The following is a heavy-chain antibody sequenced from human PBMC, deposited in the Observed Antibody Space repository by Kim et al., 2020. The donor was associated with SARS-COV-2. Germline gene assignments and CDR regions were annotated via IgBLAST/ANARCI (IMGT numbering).Heavy chain of an antibody. CDR1: GYTFTGYY. J-gene: IGHJ4*02. CDR2: INPNSGGT. D-gene: IGHD3-10*01. CDR3: ARDYEGRRGADY. V-gene: IGHV1-2*06. Sequence: ASVKVSCKASGYTFTGYYMYWVRQAPGQGLEWMGRINPNSGGTNYAQKFQGRVTMTRDTSISTAYMELSRLRSDDTAVYYCARDYEGRRGADYWGQGTLVTVSS.